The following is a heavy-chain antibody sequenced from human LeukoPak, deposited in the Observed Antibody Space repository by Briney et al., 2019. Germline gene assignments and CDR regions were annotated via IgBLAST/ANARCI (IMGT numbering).Heavy chain of an antibody. J-gene: IGHJ4*02. CDR3: VGYDFWSGYTDFDY. V-gene: IGHV3-21*01. CDR2: ISSSSSYI. D-gene: IGHD3-3*01. Sequence: GGSLRLSCAASGFTFSSYSMNWVRQAPGKGLEWVSSISSSSSYIYYADSVKGRFTISRDNSKNTLYLQMNSLRAEDTAVYYCVGYDFWSGYTDFDYWGQGTLVTVSS. CDR1: GFTFSSYS.